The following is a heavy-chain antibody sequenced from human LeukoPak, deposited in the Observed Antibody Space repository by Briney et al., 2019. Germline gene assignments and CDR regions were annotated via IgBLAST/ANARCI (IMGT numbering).Heavy chain of an antibody. J-gene: IGHJ4*02. CDR1: GGSISSSNW. D-gene: IGHD1-26*01. Sequence: SETLSLTCTVSGGSISSSNWWSWVRQPPGKGLERIGEIYHSGSTNYNPSLKSRVTISVDKSKNQFSLKLSSVTAADTAVYYCARDLGGSYYDYWGQGTLVTVSS. V-gene: IGHV4-4*02. CDR3: ARDLGGSYYDY. CDR2: IYHSGST.